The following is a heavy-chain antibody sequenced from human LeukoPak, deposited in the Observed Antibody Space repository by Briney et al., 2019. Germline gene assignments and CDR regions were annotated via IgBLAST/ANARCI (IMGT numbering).Heavy chain of an antibody. CDR3: ARQVKNYYDSSGYENYFDY. CDR1: GGSFSGSY. J-gene: IGHJ4*02. Sequence: SETLSLTCAVYGGSFSGSYWSWIRQPPGKGLEWIGEINHSGSTNYNPSLKSRVTISVDTSKNQFSLKLSSVTAADTAVYYCARQVKNYYDSSGYENYFDYWGQGTLVTVSS. V-gene: IGHV4-34*01. CDR2: INHSGST. D-gene: IGHD3-22*01.